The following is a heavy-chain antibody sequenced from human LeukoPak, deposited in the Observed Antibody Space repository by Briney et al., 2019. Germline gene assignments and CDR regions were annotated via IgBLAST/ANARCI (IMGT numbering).Heavy chain of an antibody. CDR3: AREDSGSYDPGSFDI. D-gene: IGHD1-26*01. V-gene: IGHV3-21*01. J-gene: IGHJ3*02. CDR1: GFTFSNYR. CDR2: ISVTSNYI. Sequence: PGGSLRLSCAASGFTFSNYRMNWVRQAPGKGLEWVSSISVTSNYIYYADSVKGRFTISRDNANSSLSLQMHSLRAEDTSVYYCAREDSGSYDPGSFDIWGQGTLVTVSS.